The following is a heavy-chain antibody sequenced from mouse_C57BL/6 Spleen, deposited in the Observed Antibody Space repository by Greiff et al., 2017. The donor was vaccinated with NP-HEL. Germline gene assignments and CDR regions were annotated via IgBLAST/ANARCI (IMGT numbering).Heavy chain of an antibody. Sequence: QVHVKQPGAELVKPGASVKMSCKASGYTFTSYWITWVKQRPGQGLEWIGDIYPGSGSTNYNEKFKSKATLTVDTSSSTAYMQLSSLTSEDSAVYYCARGLYYYGSSYWYFDVWGTGTTVTVSS. D-gene: IGHD1-1*01. J-gene: IGHJ1*03. CDR1: GYTFTSYW. V-gene: IGHV1-55*01. CDR3: ARGLYYYGSSYWYFDV. CDR2: IYPGSGST.